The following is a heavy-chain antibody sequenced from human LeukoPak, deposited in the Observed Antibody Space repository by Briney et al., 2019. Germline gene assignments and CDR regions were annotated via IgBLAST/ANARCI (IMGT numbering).Heavy chain of an antibody. CDR3: ARDPITATGRRYFDY. CDR1: GYTFTSYD. CDR2: ISVYDGRT. V-gene: IGHV1-18*01. Sequence: ASVKVSFQAAGYTFTSYDIRWVRQAPGQGVEWRGWISVYDGRTNYAQKLQGRVTMTTDTSTSTAYMELRSLRSDDTAVYYCARDPITATGRRYFDYWGQGTLVTVSS. D-gene: IGHD6-13*01. J-gene: IGHJ4*02.